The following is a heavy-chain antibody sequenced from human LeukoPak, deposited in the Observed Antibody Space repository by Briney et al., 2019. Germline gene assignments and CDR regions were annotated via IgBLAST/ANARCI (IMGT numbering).Heavy chain of an antibody. Sequence: GALRLSCAASGLTFSSYNMNWVRQAPGKGPEWVAYITASDTTKYYADSVKDRFTISRDNAKKSLFLQMNSLRAEDTAVYYCAAASAFSSSWRSWGQGTMVSVSS. V-gene: IGHV3-48*01. D-gene: IGHD6-13*01. CDR3: AAASAFSSSWRS. CDR1: GLTFSSYN. J-gene: IGHJ5*02. CDR2: ITASDTTK.